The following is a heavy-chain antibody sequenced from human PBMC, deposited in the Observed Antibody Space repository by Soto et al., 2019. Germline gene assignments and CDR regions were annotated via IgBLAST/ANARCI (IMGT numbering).Heavy chain of an antibody. D-gene: IGHD3-9*01. CDR1: GYTFTGYY. CDR2: INPSGGRT. Sequence: QVQLEQSGAEVKKPGASVKVSCKASGYTFTGYYVHWVRQAPGQGLEWLGIINPSGGRTSYAQTLQRRITLTRDTSTSTVYMKLRSLRSEDTAVYYCARETGDYDILTDYYPYYYYGMDIWGQGTKVTVSS. J-gene: IGHJ6*02. V-gene: IGHV1-46*01. CDR3: ARETGDYDILTDYYPYYYYGMDI.